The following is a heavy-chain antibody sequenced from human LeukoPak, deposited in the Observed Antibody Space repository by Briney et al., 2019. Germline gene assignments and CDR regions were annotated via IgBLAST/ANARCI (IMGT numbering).Heavy chain of an antibody. Sequence: GGSLRLSCAASGFTFSSYWMHWVRQAPGKGLVWVSRINTDGSSTTYADPVKGRFTISRDNAKNTLYLQMNSLRAEDTAVYYCARDPVLDEYGGNSPYWGQGTLVTVSS. CDR3: ARDPVLDEYGGNSPY. D-gene: IGHD4-23*01. CDR1: GFTFSSYW. V-gene: IGHV3-74*01. J-gene: IGHJ4*02. CDR2: INTDGSST.